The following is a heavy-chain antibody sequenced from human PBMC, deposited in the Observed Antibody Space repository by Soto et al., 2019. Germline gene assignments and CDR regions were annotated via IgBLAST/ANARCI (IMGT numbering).Heavy chain of an antibody. CDR3: ARQNTIFGVARGFDP. Sequence: GESLKISCKGSGYIFSNYWIGWVRQMPGKGLEWMGIIYPGDSDTTLSPSFQGQITLSADKSISTVYLQWRSLKASDTAVYYCARQNTIFGVARGFDPWGQGTLVTVSS. CDR2: IYPGDSDT. D-gene: IGHD3-3*01. V-gene: IGHV5-51*01. J-gene: IGHJ5*02. CDR1: GYIFSNYW.